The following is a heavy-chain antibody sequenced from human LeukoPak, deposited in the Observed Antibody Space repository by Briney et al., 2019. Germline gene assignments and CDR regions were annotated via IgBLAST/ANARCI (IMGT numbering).Heavy chain of an antibody. Sequence: GGSLRLSCAASGFTFSTYWMHWVRLPPGKGPLWVSHINGDGTTTNYADSVKGRFTISRDNAKNTLYLQMNSLRADDTAVHYCAEAASVRGISYWGQGTLVTVSS. J-gene: IGHJ4*02. CDR1: GFTFSTYW. D-gene: IGHD3-10*01. CDR3: AEAASVRGISY. V-gene: IGHV3-74*01. CDR2: INGDGTTT.